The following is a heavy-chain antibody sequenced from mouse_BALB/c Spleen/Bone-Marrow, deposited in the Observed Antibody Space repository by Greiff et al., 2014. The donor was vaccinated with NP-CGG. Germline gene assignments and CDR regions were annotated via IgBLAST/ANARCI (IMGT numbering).Heavy chain of an antibody. V-gene: IGHV14-3*02. CDR2: IDPANGNT. CDR3: ASCYYGSSTFAY. CDR1: GFNIKDTY. D-gene: IGHD1-1*01. J-gene: IGHJ3*01. Sequence: LVESGAELVKPGASVKLSCTASGFNIKDTYMHWVKQRPEQGLEWIGRIDPANGNTKYDPKFQGKATITADTSSNTAYLQLSSLTSEDTAVYYCASCYYGSSTFAYWGQGTLVTVSA.